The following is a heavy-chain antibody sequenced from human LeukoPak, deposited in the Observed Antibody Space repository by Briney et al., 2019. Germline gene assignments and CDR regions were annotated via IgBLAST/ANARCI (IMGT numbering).Heavy chain of an antibody. D-gene: IGHD3-10*01. CDR2: IYSGGST. Sequence: GGSLRLSCAASGFTVSSNYMSWVRQAPGKGLEWVSVIYSGGSTYYADSVKGRFTISRDNSKNTLYLQMNSLRAEDTAVYYCARDSGTMEVYFQHWGQGTLVTVSS. CDR3: ARDSGTMEVYFQH. CDR1: GFTVSSNY. V-gene: IGHV3-53*01. J-gene: IGHJ1*01.